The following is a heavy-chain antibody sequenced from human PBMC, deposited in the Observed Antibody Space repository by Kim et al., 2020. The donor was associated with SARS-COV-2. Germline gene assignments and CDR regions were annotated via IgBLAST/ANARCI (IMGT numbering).Heavy chain of an antibody. CDR2: IYPGDSDT. D-gene: IGHD3-10*01. V-gene: IGHV5-51*01. J-gene: IGHJ3*02. Sequence: GESLKISCKGSGYTFTAYWIAWVRQMPGKGLEWMGIIYPGDSDTRYSPSFQGQVTISADKSISTAYLQWSSLKASDTAMYYCARRANYMGRYDAFDIWGQGTMVTVSS. CDR1: GYTFTAYW. CDR3: ARRANYMGRYDAFDI.